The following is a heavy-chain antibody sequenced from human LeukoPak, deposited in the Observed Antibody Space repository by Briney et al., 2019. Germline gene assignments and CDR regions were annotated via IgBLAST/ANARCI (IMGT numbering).Heavy chain of an antibody. D-gene: IGHD6-13*01. V-gene: IGHV1-69*06. CDR2: IIPIFGTA. Sequence: ASVKVSCKASGGTFSSYAISWVRQAPGQGLEWTGGIIPIFGTANYAQKFQGRVTITADKSTSTAYMELSSLRSEDTAVYYCARARIAAAGDYFDYWGQGTLVTVSS. CDR3: ARARIAAAGDYFDY. CDR1: GGTFSSYA. J-gene: IGHJ4*02.